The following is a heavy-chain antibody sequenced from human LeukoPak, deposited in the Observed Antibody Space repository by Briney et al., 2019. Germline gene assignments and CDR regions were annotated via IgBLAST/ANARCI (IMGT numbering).Heavy chain of an antibody. CDR1: GGSISSSSYY. Sequence: SETLSLTCTVSGGSISSSSYYWGWIRQPPGKGLEWIGSIYYSRSTYYNPSLKSRVTISVDTSKNQFSLKLSSVTAADTAVYYCARPREIGDWFDPWGQGTLVTVSS. D-gene: IGHD2/OR15-2a*01. CDR2: IYYSRST. CDR3: ARPREIGDWFDP. V-gene: IGHV4-39*01. J-gene: IGHJ5*02.